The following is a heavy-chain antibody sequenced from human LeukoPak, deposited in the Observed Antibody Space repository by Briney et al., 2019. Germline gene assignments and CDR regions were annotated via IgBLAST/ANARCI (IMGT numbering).Heavy chain of an antibody. D-gene: IGHD3-16*01. V-gene: IGHV1-2*02. CDR3: AENGGAGLTFDI. J-gene: IGHJ3*02. CDR2: INPNSGGT. Sequence: EASVKVSCKASGYTFTGYYMHWVRQAPGQGLEWMGWINPNSGGTNYAQKFQGRVTMTRDTSISTAYMEVSRLTSNDTAVYYCAENGGAGLTFDIWGKGEMVTVFS. CDR1: GYTFTGYY.